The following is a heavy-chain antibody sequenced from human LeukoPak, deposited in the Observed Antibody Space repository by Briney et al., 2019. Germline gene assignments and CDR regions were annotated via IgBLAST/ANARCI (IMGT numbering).Heavy chain of an antibody. J-gene: IGHJ6*03. Sequence: SETLSLTCSVSGASIGSYYWIWIRQPPGKGPEWLGTIYYSGNTKYNSSLKSRGSILADTSNNQFSLRLSSVTAADTAVYYCAREGLTTIGVIDVWGKGTTVTVSS. V-gene: IGHV4-59*01. CDR2: IYYSGNT. D-gene: IGHD1-1*01. CDR1: GASIGSYY. CDR3: AREGLTTIGVIDV.